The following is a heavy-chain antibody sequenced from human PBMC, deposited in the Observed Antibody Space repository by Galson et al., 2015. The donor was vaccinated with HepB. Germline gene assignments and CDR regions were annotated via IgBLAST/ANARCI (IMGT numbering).Heavy chain of an antibody. V-gene: IGHV2-5*02. Sequence: PALVKPTQTLTLTCTFSGFSLSTSGVGVGWIRQPPGKALEWLALIYWDDDKRYSPSLKSRLTITKDTSKNQVVLTMTNMDPVDTATYYCAHSPSGVENYYSSGRDYYFDYWGQGTLVTVSS. D-gene: IGHD3-10*01. J-gene: IGHJ4*02. CDR1: GFSLSTSGVG. CDR3: AHSPSGVENYYSSGRDYYFDY. CDR2: IYWDDDK.